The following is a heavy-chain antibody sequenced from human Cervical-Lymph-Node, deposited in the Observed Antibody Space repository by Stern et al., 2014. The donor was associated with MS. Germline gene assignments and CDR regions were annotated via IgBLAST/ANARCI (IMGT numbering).Heavy chain of an antibody. CDR2: ISGSGGTT. D-gene: IGHD4-17*01. Sequence: EVQLVESGGGLVQPGGSLRLSCAASGFTFSSYAMSWVRQAPGKGLKWVSAISGSGGTTYYADSVKGRFTISRDNSKNTLHLQINSLRAEDTAIYYCAQARGPHVFMTPMRWGQGTLVTVSS. CDR1: GFTFSSYA. V-gene: IGHV3-23*04. J-gene: IGHJ4*02. CDR3: AQARGPHVFMTPMR.